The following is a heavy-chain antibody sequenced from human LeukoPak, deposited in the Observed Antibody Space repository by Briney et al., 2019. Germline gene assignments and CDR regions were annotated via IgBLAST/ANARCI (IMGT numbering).Heavy chain of an antibody. Sequence: PGGSLGLSCAASGFTFSSYAMSWVRQAPGKGLEWVSAISGSGGSTYYADSVKGRFTISRDNSKNTLYLQMNSLRAEDTAVYYCAKDPFSTVTTLGYWGQGTLVTVSS. CDR1: GFTFSSYA. V-gene: IGHV3-23*01. CDR3: AKDPFSTVTTLGY. D-gene: IGHD4-4*01. J-gene: IGHJ4*02. CDR2: ISGSGGST.